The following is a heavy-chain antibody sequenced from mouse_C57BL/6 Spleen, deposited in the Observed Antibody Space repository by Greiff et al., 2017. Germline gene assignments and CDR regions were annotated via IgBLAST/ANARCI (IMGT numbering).Heavy chain of an antibody. J-gene: IGHJ2*01. V-gene: IGHV1-55*01. CDR2: IYPGSGST. CDR1: GYTFTSYW. Sequence: QVQLQQPGAELVKPGASVKMSCKASGYTFTSYWITWVKQRPGQGLEWIGDIYPGSGSTNYNEKFKSKATLTVDTSSSTAYMQLSSLTSEDSAVYYCARELGGSAYFDYWGQGTTLTVSS. CDR3: ARELGGSAYFDY. D-gene: IGHD4-1*01.